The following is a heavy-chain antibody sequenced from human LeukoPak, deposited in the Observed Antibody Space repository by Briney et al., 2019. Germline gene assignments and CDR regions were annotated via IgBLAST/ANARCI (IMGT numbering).Heavy chain of an antibody. CDR2: IGGSNSIT. V-gene: IGHV3-23*01. Sequence: GGSLRLSCAASRFTLNSYAMSWVRQAPGKGLEWVSVIGGSNSITFYVGSVKGRFTISRDNSKDTLYLQMNSLRAEDTAVYYCARNENSGWGYFDYWGQGTLVTVSS. D-gene: IGHD5-12*01. J-gene: IGHJ4*02. CDR1: RFTLNSYA. CDR3: ARNENSGWGYFDY.